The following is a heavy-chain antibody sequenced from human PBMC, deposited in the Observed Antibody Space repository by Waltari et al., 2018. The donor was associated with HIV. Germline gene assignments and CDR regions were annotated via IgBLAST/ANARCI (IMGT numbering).Heavy chain of an antibody. Sequence: QVQLQQWGAGLLKPSETLSLTCAVYGGSFSGYYWSWIRQPPGKGREWIGEINHSGSTNYNPSLKSRVTISVDTSKNQFSLKLSSVTAADTAVYYCARESGYCSGGSCQGVYYYYCMDVWGQGTTVTVSS. J-gene: IGHJ6*02. CDR1: GGSFSGYY. CDR2: INHSGST. D-gene: IGHD2-15*01. CDR3: ARESGYCSGGSCQGVYYYYCMDV. V-gene: IGHV4-34*01.